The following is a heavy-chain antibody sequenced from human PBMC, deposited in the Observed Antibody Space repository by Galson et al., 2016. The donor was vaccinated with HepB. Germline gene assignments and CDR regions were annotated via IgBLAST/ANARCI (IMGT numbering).Heavy chain of an antibody. CDR1: GFTFRSYG. CDR3: AKDYGGSGAFDI. CDR2: ISYDGSNK. D-gene: IGHD3-10*01. Sequence: SLRLSCAASGFTFRSYGMHWVRQAPGKGLEWVAVISYDGSNKYYADSVKGRFTISRDNSKKTLYLQMNSLRAEDTALYYCAKDYGGSGAFDIWGQGTMVTVS. V-gene: IGHV3-30*18. J-gene: IGHJ3*02.